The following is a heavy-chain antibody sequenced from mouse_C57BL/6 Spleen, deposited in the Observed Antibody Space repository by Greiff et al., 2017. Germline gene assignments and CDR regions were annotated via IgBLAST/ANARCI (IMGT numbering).Heavy chain of an antibody. CDR1: GYTFTDYN. D-gene: IGHD2-3*01. CDR2: INPNNGGT. V-gene: IGHV1-22*01. Sequence: VQLMESGPELVKPGASVKMSCKASGYTFTDYNMHWVKQSHGKSLEWIGYINPNNGGTSYNQKFEGKATLSVNKSSSTAYMELRSLTSEDSAVYYCARYDEYDAMDYWGQGTSVTVSS. CDR3: ARYDEYDAMDY. J-gene: IGHJ4*01.